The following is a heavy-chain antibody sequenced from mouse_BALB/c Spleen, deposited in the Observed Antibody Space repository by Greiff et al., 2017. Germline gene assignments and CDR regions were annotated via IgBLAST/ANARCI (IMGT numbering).Heavy chain of an antibody. CDR2: INPGSGGT. CDR3: ASRQLGSSMDY. J-gene: IGHJ4*01. Sequence: LVESGAELVRPGTSVKVSCKASGYAFTNYLIEWVKQRPGQGLEWIGVINPGSGGTNYNEKFKGKATLTADKSSSTAYMQLSSLTSDDSAVYFCASRQLGSSMDYWGQGTSVTVSS. CDR1: GYAFTNYL. V-gene: IGHV1-54*01. D-gene: IGHD3-2*01.